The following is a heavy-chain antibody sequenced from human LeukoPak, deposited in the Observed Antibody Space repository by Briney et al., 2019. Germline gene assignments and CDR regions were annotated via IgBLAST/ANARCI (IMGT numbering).Heavy chain of an antibody. J-gene: IGHJ4*02. CDR2: ITSGSGTV. V-gene: IGHV3-48*04. CDR1: GFTFSSYS. CDR3: AREYYDILTGYYMPLDY. Sequence: PGGSLRLSCAASGFTFSSYSMNWVRQAPGKGLEWLSCITSGSGTVYYADSVKGRFTISRDNAKNSLYLQMNSLRAEDTAVYYCAREYYDILTGYYMPLDYWGQGTLVTVSS. D-gene: IGHD3-9*01.